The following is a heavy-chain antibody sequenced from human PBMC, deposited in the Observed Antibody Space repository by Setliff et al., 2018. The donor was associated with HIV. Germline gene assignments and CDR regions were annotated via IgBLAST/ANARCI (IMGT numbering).Heavy chain of an antibody. CDR3: AKDGGGDYYYYYMDV. Sequence: GGSLRLSCAASGFSFSSYAMNWVRQAPGKGLEWVSSISGSGVNTYYADSVKGRFTISRDNFKNTLYIQMNSLRAEDTAVYYCAKDGGGDYYYYYMDVWGKGTTVTVSS. V-gene: IGHV3-23*01. J-gene: IGHJ6*03. CDR2: ISGSGVNT. D-gene: IGHD2-15*01. CDR1: GFSFSSYA.